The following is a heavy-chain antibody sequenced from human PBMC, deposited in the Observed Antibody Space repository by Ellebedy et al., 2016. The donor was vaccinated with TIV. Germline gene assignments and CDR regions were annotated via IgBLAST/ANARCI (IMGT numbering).Heavy chain of an antibody. V-gene: IGHV3-48*01. CDR2: ISSSSSTI. CDR1: GFTFSSYS. CDR3: ARIWVPMYSSSWQGKNYYYMDV. J-gene: IGHJ6*03. D-gene: IGHD6-13*01. Sequence: GGSLRLSXAASGFTFSSYSMNWVRQAPGKGLEWVSYISSSSSTIYYADSVKGRFTISRDNAKNSLYLQMNSLRAEDTAVYYCARIWVPMYSSSWQGKNYYYMDVWGKGTTVTVSS.